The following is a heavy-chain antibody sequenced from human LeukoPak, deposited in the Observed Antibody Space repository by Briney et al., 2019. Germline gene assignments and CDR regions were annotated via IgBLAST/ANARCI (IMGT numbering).Heavy chain of an antibody. Sequence: SETLSLTCTASGGSISSYYWSWIRQPPGKGLEWIGYIYYSGSTNYSPSLKSRVTISVDTSKNQFSLKLSSVTAADTAVYYCARRAGYSSSWSFDYWGQGTLVTVSS. J-gene: IGHJ4*02. CDR2: IYYSGST. CDR1: GGSISSYY. V-gene: IGHV4-59*08. CDR3: ARRAGYSSSWSFDY. D-gene: IGHD6-13*01.